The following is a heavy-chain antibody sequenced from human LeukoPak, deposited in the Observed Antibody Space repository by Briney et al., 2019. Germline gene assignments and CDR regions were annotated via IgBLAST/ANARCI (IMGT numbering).Heavy chain of an antibody. D-gene: IGHD3-10*01. J-gene: IGHJ4*02. Sequence: SETLSLTCAVYGGSFSGYYWSWIRQPPGKGLEWIGEINHSGSTNYNPSLKSRVTISVDTSKNQFSLKLSSVTAADTAVYYCARHDRGGSGSFDYWGQGTLVTVSS. V-gene: IGHV4-34*01. CDR2: INHSGST. CDR1: GGSFSGYY. CDR3: ARHDRGGSGSFDY.